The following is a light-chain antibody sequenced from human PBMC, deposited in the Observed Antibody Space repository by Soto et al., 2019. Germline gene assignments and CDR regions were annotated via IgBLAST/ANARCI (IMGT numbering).Light chain of an antibody. V-gene: IGKV1-33*01. Sequence: DIQMTQSPSSLSASLGDRVTITCQASQDISNYLNWYQQKPGKAPKLLIFDAFSLETGVPPRFSGSGYGTEFTLTISSLQPDDFATYYCQQYKVYSQTFGQGTKVDIK. CDR1: QDISNY. J-gene: IGKJ1*01. CDR2: DAF. CDR3: QQYKVYSQT.